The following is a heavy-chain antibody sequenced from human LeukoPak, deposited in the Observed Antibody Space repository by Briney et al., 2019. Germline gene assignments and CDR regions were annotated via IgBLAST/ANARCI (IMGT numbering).Heavy chain of an antibody. J-gene: IGHJ3*02. V-gene: IGHV1-18*01. CDR2: ISAYNGNT. CDR1: GYTFTSYG. Sequence: ASAKVSCKASGYTFTSYGISWVRQAPGQGLEWMGWISAYNGNTNYAQKLQGRVTMTTDTSTSTAYMELRSLRSDDTAVYYCAFSSGSIKPGAFDIWGQGTMVTVSS. CDR3: AFSSGSIKPGAFDI. D-gene: IGHD3-22*01.